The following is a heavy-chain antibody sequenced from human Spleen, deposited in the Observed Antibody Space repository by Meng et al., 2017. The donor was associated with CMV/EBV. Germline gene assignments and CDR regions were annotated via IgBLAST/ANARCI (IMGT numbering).Heavy chain of an antibody. CDR2: ITTSGSIT. J-gene: IGHJ6*02. V-gene: IGHV3-48*03. CDR3: ARVIAARPEYYYYGMDV. Sequence: GGSLRLSCVASGFTFTSSEMNWVRQAPGKGLEWVSHITTSGSITYYADSVKGRFTISRDNAKNSLYLQMNSLRAEDTAVYYCARVIAARPEYYYYGMDVWGQGTTVTVSS. CDR1: GFTFTSSE. D-gene: IGHD6-6*01.